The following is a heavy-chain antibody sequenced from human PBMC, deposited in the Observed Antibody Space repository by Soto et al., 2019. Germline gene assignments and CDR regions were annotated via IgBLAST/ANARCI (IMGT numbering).Heavy chain of an antibody. Sequence: QVQLAESGGGLVKSGGSLTLSCSTSGFFFTDYFMSWIRQAPGKVLEWVSYISPSGDVTHYADSFKGRFTISRDNTKNSLFLQMSSLRDDDTAVYYCARQLERRVGAASHWGQGTRVSVSS. D-gene: IGHD1-26*01. CDR1: GFFFTDYF. J-gene: IGHJ4*02. V-gene: IGHV3-11*01. CDR2: ISPSGDVT. CDR3: ARQLERRVGAASH.